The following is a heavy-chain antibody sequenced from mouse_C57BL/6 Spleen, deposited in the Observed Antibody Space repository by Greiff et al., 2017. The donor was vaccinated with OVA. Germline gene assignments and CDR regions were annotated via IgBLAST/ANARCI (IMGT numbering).Heavy chain of an antibody. CDR2: IHPNSGST. CDR3: ARRGYGSEYYFDY. J-gene: IGHJ2*01. Sequence: QVQLQQPGAELVKPGASVKLSCKASGYTFTSYWMHWVKQGPGQGLEWIGMIHPNSGSTNYNEKFKSKATLTVDKSSSTAYMQLSSLTSEDSAVYYCARRGYGSEYYFDYWGQGTTLTVSS. D-gene: IGHD1-1*01. V-gene: IGHV1-64*01. CDR1: GYTFTSYW.